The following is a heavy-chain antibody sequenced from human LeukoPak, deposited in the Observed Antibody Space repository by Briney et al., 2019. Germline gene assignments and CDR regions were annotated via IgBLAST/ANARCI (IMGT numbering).Heavy chain of an antibody. CDR3: AREILYGSSGYYGMDV. Sequence: GGSLRLSCAASGFTFSSYDMHWVRQATGKGLEWVSPIGTAGDTYYPGSVKGRFTISRDNAKNSLYLQMNSLRAGDTAVYYCAREILYGSSGYYGMDVWGQGTTVTVSS. CDR2: IGTAGDT. CDR1: GFTFSSYD. V-gene: IGHV3-13*01. D-gene: IGHD3-22*01. J-gene: IGHJ6*02.